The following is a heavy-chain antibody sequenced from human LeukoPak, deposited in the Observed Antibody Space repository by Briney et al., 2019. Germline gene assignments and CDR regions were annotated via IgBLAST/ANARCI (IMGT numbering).Heavy chain of an antibody. J-gene: IGHJ4*02. Sequence: SVKVSCKASGYTFTSYGISWVRQAPGQGLEWMGWISAYNGNTNYAQKPQGRVTMTSDTSTSTAYMELRSLRSDDTAVYYCAREIPRGYYDRSGQRDWGQGTLVTVSS. CDR3: AREIPRGYYDRSGQRD. CDR2: ISAYNGNT. D-gene: IGHD3-22*01. V-gene: IGHV1-18*01. CDR1: GYTFTSYG.